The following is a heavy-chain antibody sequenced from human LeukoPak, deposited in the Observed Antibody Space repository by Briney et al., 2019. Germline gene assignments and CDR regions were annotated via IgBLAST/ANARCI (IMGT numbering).Heavy chain of an antibody. Sequence: SQTLSLTCAICGDSVSSNSAAWAWIRQSPSRGLEWLGRTYYWSKLCNDDAVSVKSRRTLNPDTSKNQFSLQLNSVTPEDTAMYYCARGGYYYDSSSYYQSLDYWGQGTLVTVSS. CDR2: TYYWSKLCN. CDR3: ARGGYYYDSSSYYQSLDY. V-gene: IGHV6-1*01. CDR1: GDSVSSNSAA. J-gene: IGHJ4*02. D-gene: IGHD3-22*01.